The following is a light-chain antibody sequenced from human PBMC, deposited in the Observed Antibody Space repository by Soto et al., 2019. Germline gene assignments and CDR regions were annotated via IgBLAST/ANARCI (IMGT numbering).Light chain of an antibody. V-gene: IGKV1-8*01. CDR3: QQYYSYPST. J-gene: IGKJ4*01. CDR1: QGISSY. Sequence: AIRMTQSPSSFSASTGDRVTITWRASQGISSYLAWYQQKPGKAPKLLIYAASTLQSGVPSRFSGSGSGTEFTLTISCLQSEDFATYYCQQYYSYPSTFGGGTKVEIK. CDR2: AAS.